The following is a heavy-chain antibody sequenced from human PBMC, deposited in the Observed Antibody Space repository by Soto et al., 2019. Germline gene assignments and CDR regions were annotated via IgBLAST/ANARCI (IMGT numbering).Heavy chain of an antibody. CDR1: GGSISSGGYS. V-gene: IGHV4-30-2*01. CDR2: IYHSGST. CDR3: ASGGPYCSSTSCYEGFDY. Sequence: SETLSLTCAVSGGSISSGGYSWSWIRQPPGKGLEWIGYIYHSGSTYYNPSLKSRVTISVDRSKNQFSLKLSSVTAADTAVYYCASGGPYCSSTSCYEGFDYWGQGTLVTVSS. J-gene: IGHJ4*02. D-gene: IGHD2-2*01.